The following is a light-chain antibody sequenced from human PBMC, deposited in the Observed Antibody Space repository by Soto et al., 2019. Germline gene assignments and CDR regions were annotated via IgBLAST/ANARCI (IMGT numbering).Light chain of an antibody. CDR1: QSVLYSSNNKNY. Sequence: DIVMTQSPDSLAVSLGERATINCKSSQSVLYSSNNKNYLAWYQQKPGQPPKLLIYWASTRESGVPDRFSGSGSWTDFTLTISSLQAEDVEVYYCQQDYSTPRTFGQGTKVEIK. CDR2: WAS. CDR3: QQDYSTPRT. J-gene: IGKJ1*01. V-gene: IGKV4-1*01.